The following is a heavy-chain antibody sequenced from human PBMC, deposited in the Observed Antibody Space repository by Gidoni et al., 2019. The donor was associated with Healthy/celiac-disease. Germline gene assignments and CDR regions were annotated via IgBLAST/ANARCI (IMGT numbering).Heavy chain of an antibody. CDR3: ARVGSPHGYYYGMDV. J-gene: IGHJ6*02. CDR2: IYYSGST. CDR1: GGSVSSGSYY. Sequence: QVQLQESGPGLVKPSETLSLTCTVSGGSVSSGSYYWSWIRQPPGKGLEWIGYIYYSGSTNYNPSLKSRVTISVDTSKNQFSLKLSSVTAADTAVYYCARVGSPHGYYYGMDVWGQGTTVTVSS. D-gene: IGHD3-16*01. V-gene: IGHV4-61*01.